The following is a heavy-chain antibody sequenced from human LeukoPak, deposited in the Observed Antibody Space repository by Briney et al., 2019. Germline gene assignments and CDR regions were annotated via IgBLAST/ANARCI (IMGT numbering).Heavy chain of an antibody. D-gene: IGHD3-10*01. Sequence: SETLSLTGTVSGGSISSYYWSWIRQPPGKGLEWIGYIYYSGSTNYNPSLKSRVTISVDTSKNQFSLKLSSVTAADTAVYYCARVARGRITMVRGVNWPHYIDGWGKGTTVTIS. CDR1: GGSISSYY. V-gene: IGHV4-59*01. CDR2: IYYSGST. CDR3: ARVARGRITMVRGVNWPHYIDG. J-gene: IGHJ6*03.